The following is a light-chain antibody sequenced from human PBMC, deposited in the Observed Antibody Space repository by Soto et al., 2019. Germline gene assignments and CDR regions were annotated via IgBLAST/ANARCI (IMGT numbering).Light chain of an antibody. CDR2: GAS. Sequence: EIVMTQSPATLSVSPGERATLSCRASQSVSSNLAWYQQKPGQAPRLLIYGASTRVTGIPARFSGSGAGTEFTLTISSVQFADFAVYHCQQYNKWPPVNFGGGTKVEIK. V-gene: IGKV3-15*01. J-gene: IGKJ4*01. CDR3: QQYNKWPPVN. CDR1: QSVSSN.